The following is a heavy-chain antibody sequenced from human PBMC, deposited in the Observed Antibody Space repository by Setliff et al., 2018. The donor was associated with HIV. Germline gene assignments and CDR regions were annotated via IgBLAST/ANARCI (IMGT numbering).Heavy chain of an antibody. CDR3: ASHNSGWKRADY. D-gene: IGHD6-19*01. CDR1: GFTFSDYY. CDR2: ISSSGSTI. J-gene: IGHJ4*02. Sequence: GSLRLSCTASGFTFSDYYMSWIRQSPGKGLEWISYISSSGSTIYYADSVKGRFTISRDNAKNSLYLQMNSLRAEDTAVYYCASHNSGWKRADYWGQGTLVTVSS. V-gene: IGHV3-11*04.